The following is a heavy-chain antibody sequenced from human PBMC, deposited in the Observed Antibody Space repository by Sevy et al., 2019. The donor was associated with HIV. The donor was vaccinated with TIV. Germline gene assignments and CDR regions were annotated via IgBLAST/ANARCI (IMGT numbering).Heavy chain of an antibody. CDR3: ARVGSDWELDY. Sequence: SETLSLTCSVSGGSIRSYYWSWLRQPPGKGLEWIGYIYYSGSTNYNPSLKSRVTISVDTSENQFSLKLSSVTAADTALYYCARVGSDWELDYWGQRTLVTVSS. CDR1: GGSIRSYY. CDR2: IYYSGST. D-gene: IGHD1-26*01. V-gene: IGHV4-59*01. J-gene: IGHJ4*02.